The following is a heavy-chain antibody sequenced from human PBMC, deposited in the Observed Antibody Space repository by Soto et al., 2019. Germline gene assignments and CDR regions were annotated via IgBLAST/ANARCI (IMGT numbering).Heavy chain of an antibody. CDR3: ARVGGIAARRVVVVDP. CDR1: GGSIRSGGYY. V-gene: IGHV4-31*03. Sequence: PSETLSLTCTVSGGSIRSGGYYWSWIRQHPGKGLEWIGYIYYSGSTYYNPSLKSRVTISVETSKNQFPLKLSSVTAADTAVYYGARVGGIAARRVVVVDPGGQGTLVTVSS. CDR2: IYYSGST. D-gene: IGHD6-6*01. J-gene: IGHJ5*02.